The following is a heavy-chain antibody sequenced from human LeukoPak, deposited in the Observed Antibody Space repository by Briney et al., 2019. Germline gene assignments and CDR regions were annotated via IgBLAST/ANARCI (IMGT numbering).Heavy chain of an antibody. D-gene: IGHD3-10*01. CDR2: ISDYNGNT. J-gene: IGHJ4*02. CDR3: ARYYYGSGSYYSDY. V-gene: IGHV1-18*01. CDR1: GYTFTSYG. Sequence: ASVKVSCKASGYTFTSYGISWVRQAPGQGLEWMGWISDYNGNTNYAQKLQGRVTMTTDTSTSTAYMELRSLRSDDTAVYYCARYYYGSGSYYSDYWGQGTLVTVSS.